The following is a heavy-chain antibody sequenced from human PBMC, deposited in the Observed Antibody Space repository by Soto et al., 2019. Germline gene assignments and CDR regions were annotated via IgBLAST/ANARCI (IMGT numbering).Heavy chain of an antibody. CDR3: ARARRGYSGYESYYYYGMDV. V-gene: IGHV1-69*12. J-gene: IGHJ6*02. CDR1: GGTFSSYA. D-gene: IGHD5-12*01. CDR2: IIPIFGTA. Sequence: QVQLVQSGAEVKKPGSSVKVSCKASGGTFSSYAISWVRQAPGQGLEWVGGIIPIFGTANYAQKFQGRVTITADESTSTAYMELSSLRSEDTAVYYCARARRGYSGYESYYYYGMDVWGQGTTVTVSS.